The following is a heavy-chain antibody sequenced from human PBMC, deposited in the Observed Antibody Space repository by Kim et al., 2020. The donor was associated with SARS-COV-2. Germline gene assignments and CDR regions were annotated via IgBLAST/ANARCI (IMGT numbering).Heavy chain of an antibody. CDR3: ARDRGWGRTKSRAFDI. CDR1: GFTFSSYG. J-gene: IGHJ3*02. Sequence: GGSLRLSCAASGFTFSSYGMHWVRQAPGKGLEWVAVISYDGSNKYYADSVKGRFTISRDNSKNTLYLQMNSLRAEDTAVYYCARDRGWGRTKSRAFDIWGQGTMVTVSS. CDR2: ISYDGSNK. V-gene: IGHV3-33*05. D-gene: IGHD3-10*01.